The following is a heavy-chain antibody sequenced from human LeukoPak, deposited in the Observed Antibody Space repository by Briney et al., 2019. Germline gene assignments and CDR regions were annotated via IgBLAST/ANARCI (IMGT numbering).Heavy chain of an antibody. CDR1: GFIFSSYA. D-gene: IGHD6-19*01. J-gene: IGHJ4*02. Sequence: PGGSLRLSCAASGFIFSSYAMHWVRQAPGKGLEWVAVISYDGNNKYYADSVKGRFTISRDNSKNTLYLQMNSLRAEDTAVYYCASDPGLSQKSSIAVAGTWFDYWGQGTLVTVSS. V-gene: IGHV3-30*04. CDR3: ASDPGLSQKSSIAVAGTWFDY. CDR2: ISYDGNNK.